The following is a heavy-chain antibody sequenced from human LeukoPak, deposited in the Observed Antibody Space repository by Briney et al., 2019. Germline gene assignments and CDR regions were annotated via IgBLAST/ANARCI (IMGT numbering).Heavy chain of an antibody. CDR1: GGTFSSYA. Sequence: ASVKVSCKASGGTFSSYAISWVPQAPGQGLEWMGGIIPIFGTANYAQKFQGRVTITADESTSTAYMELSSLRSEDTAVYYCARDGRIAAAGTAYYFDYWGQGTLVTVSS. J-gene: IGHJ4*02. CDR2: IIPIFGTA. CDR3: ARDGRIAAAGTAYYFDY. D-gene: IGHD6-13*01. V-gene: IGHV1-69*13.